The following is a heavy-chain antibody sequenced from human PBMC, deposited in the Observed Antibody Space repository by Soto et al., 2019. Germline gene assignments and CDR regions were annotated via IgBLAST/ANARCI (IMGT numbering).Heavy chain of an antibody. Sequence: SSVKVSCKASGYTFTSYDINWVRQATGQGLEWMEWMNPNSGNTGYAQKFQGRVTMTRNTSISTAYMELSSLRSEDTAVYYCARGNYDFWRIDYWGQGTLVTVSS. CDR2: MNPNSGNT. D-gene: IGHD3-3*01. V-gene: IGHV1-8*01. CDR1: GYTFTSYD. J-gene: IGHJ4*02. CDR3: ARGNYDFWRIDY.